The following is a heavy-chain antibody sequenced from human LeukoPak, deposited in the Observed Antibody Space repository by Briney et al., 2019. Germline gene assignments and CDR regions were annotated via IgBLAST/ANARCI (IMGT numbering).Heavy chain of an antibody. Sequence: SETLSLTCTVSGGSISSHYWSWIRQPPGKGLEWIGYIYYSGSTNYNPSLKSRVTISVDTSKNQFSLKLSSVTAAGTAVYYCARGAAFYGRYYYYYMDVWGKGTTVTVSS. J-gene: IGHJ6*03. CDR1: GGSISSHY. D-gene: IGHD4-17*01. CDR2: IYYSGST. V-gene: IGHV4-59*11. CDR3: ARGAAFYGRYYYYYMDV.